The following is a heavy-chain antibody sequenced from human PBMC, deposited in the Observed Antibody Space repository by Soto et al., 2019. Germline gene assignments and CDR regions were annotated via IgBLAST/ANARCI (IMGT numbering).Heavy chain of an antibody. CDR1: GFTFSSYW. V-gene: IGHV3-74*01. CDR3: ARGSYGDWVLDY. J-gene: IGHJ4*02. CDR2: INSDGSST. D-gene: IGHD4-17*01. Sequence: GGSLRLSCAASGFTFSSYWMHWVRQAPGKGLVWVSRINSDGSSTSYADSVKGRFTISRDNAKNTLYLQMNSLRAEDTAVYYCARGSYGDWVLDYWGQGTLVTVSS.